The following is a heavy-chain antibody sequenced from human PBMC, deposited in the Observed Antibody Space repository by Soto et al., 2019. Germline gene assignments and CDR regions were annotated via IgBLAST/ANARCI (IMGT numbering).Heavy chain of an antibody. D-gene: IGHD2-2*01. Sequence: ETLSLTCAVYGGSFSGYYWTWIRQPPGTGLEWIGEINHSGSTNYNPSLKSRVTISVDTSKNQFSLKLTSVTAADTAVYYCARLGGYCSSTSCYGFYGMDVWGQGTTVTVSS. J-gene: IGHJ6*02. CDR1: GGSFSGYY. CDR2: INHSGST. V-gene: IGHV4-34*01. CDR3: ARLGGYCSSTSCYGFYGMDV.